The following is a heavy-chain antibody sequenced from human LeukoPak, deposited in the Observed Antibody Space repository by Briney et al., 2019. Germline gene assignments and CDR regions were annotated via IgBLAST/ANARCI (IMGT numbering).Heavy chain of an antibody. CDR3: ARLDGLDRSWFRFDY. J-gene: IGHJ4*02. CDR2: IYPGDSDT. D-gene: IGHD6-13*01. V-gene: IGHV5-51*01. Sequence: GESLKISCKGSGYSFTSYWIGWVRQMPGKGLEWMGIIYPGDSDTRYSPSFQGQVIISADKSITTAYLQWSSLKASDTAMYYCARLDGLDRSWFRFDYWGQGTLLTVSS. CDR1: GYSFTSYW.